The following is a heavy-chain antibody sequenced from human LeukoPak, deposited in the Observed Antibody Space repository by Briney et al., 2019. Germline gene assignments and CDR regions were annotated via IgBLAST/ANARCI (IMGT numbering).Heavy chain of an antibody. Sequence: PETLSLTCTVSGGSISSSSYYWGWIRQPPGKGLEWIGSIYYSGSTYYNPSLKSRVTISVDTSKNQFSLKLSSVTAADTAVYYCARDPSGGIDYWGQGTLVTVSS. CDR3: ARDPSGGIDY. V-gene: IGHV4-39*02. CDR1: GGSISSSSYY. J-gene: IGHJ4*02. CDR2: IYYSGST. D-gene: IGHD2-15*01.